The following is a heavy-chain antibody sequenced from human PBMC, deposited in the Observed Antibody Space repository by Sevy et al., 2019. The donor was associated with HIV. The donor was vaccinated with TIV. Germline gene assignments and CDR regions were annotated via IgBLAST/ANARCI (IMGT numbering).Heavy chain of an antibody. D-gene: IGHD3-16*01. CDR2: VNPNSGET. V-gene: IGHV1-8*01. CDR1: GYTFTDYD. J-gene: IGHJ4*02. Sequence: ASVKVSCRTSGYTFTDYDIHWVRQATGHGLEWMGWVNPNSGETGYAQKFQGRVTMTRSTSISTAYMEVSRLTADDTAVYFWSRDLGGVTSGFDFWGQGTLVTVSS. CDR3: SRDLGGVTSGFDF.